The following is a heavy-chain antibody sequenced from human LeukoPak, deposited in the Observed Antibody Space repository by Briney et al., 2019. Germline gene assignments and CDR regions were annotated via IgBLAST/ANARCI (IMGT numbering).Heavy chain of an antibody. J-gene: IGHJ5*02. CDR3: GVYSGSSAVDH. D-gene: IGHD6-6*01. Sequence: GRSLRLSCAASGFTFSSYAMHWVRQAPGKGLEWVAVISYDGSNKYYADSVKGRFTISRDNAKNSLYLQMNSLRVEDTAVYYCGVYSGSSAVDHWGQGSLVTVSS. CDR1: GFTFSSYA. CDR2: ISYDGSNK. V-gene: IGHV3-30-3*01.